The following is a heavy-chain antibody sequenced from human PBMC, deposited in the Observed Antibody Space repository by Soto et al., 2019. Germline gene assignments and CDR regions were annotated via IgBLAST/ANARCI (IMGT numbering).Heavy chain of an antibody. CDR2: INPNSGGT. J-gene: IGHJ5*02. D-gene: IGHD6-13*01. CDR3: ARDGIADDYNWFDP. CDR1: GDTFTGYY. Sequence: EASVKVSCKSSGDTFTGYYMHCVRQAPGQGLEWMGWINPNSGGTNYAQKFQGRVTITADESTSTAYMELSSLRSEDTAVYYCARDGIADDYNWFDPWGQGTLVTVSS. V-gene: IGHV1-2*02.